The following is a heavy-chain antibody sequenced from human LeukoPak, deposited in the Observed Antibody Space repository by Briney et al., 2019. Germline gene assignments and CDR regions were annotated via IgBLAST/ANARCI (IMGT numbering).Heavy chain of an antibody. D-gene: IGHD4-23*01. CDR1: GFTFRTHW. V-gene: IGHV3-74*01. Sequence: GGSLRLSCGASGFTFRTHWMHWVRQAPGKGLVWVSRIGGDGSNTNFADSVRGRFAISRDNAKNTLYLQMNSLRAEDTAVYYCARGGRHDYDGRPPDYWGQGTLVTVSS. CDR3: ARGGRHDYDGRPPDY. J-gene: IGHJ4*02. CDR2: IGGDGSNT.